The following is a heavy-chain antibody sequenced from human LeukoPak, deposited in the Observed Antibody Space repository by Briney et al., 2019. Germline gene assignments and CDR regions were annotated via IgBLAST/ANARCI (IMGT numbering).Heavy chain of an antibody. J-gene: IGHJ4*02. V-gene: IGHV1-69*11. CDR2: IIPFLGTT. D-gene: IGHD2-21*01. CDR1: GYTFTGYY. CDR3: TIIPNVILFTHYFEY. Sequence: SVKVSCKASGYTFTGYYMHWVRQALGQGLEWMGSIIPFLGTTNYAQKFQGRVTITADEPTRTAYMELTYVRSDDTAVYYCTIIPNVILFTHYFEYWGQGTLVTVSS.